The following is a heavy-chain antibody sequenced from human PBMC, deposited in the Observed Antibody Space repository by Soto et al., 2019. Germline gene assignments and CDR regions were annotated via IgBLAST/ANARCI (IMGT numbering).Heavy chain of an antibody. Sequence: SVKVSCKASGGTFSSYAISWVRQAPVQGLEWMGGIIPIFGTANYAQKFQGRVTITADESTSTAYMELSSLRSEDTAVYYCARGITIFGVVISTQSYYYYYGMYVWGQGTTVTVSS. D-gene: IGHD3-3*01. CDR1: GGTFSSYA. CDR3: ARGITIFGVVISTQSYYYYYGMYV. J-gene: IGHJ6*02. V-gene: IGHV1-69*13. CDR2: IIPIFGTA.